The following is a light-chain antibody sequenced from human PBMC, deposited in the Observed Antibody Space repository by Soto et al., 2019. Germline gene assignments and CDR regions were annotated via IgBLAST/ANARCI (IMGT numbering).Light chain of an antibody. CDR2: GAS. CDR3: QQHGGSPMYT. J-gene: IGKJ2*01. Sequence: EIVLTQSPGTLSLSPGESATLSCRASQSVSNSYLAWYQQKPGQAPRLLIYGASSRATAIPDRFIGSGSGTDYTLTISSMEPEDFAVYYCQQHGGSPMYTFGQGTKLEIK. V-gene: IGKV3-20*01. CDR1: QSVSNSY.